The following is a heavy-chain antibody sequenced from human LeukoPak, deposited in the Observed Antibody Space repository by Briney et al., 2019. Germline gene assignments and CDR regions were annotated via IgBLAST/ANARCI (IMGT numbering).Heavy chain of an antibody. CDR3: ARDFEPPEYGAAIMDAFDI. CDR2: ISYDRSNK. D-gene: IGHD3-16*01. CDR1: GFIFSNYG. Sequence: GRSLRLSCAASGFIFSNYGMHWVRQAPGKGLEWVAVISYDRSNKYYADSVKGRFTISRDNSKNTLYLQMNSLRAEDTAVYYCARDFEPPEYGAAIMDAFDIWGQGTMVTVSS. V-gene: IGHV3-30*19. J-gene: IGHJ3*02.